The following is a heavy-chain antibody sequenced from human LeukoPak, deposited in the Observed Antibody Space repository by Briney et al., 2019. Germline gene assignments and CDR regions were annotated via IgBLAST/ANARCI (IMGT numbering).Heavy chain of an antibody. D-gene: IGHD2-15*01. Sequence: GASVKVSCKASGYTFTGYYLHWVRQAPGQGLEWMGIFHPSDFSTTYAQKFQGRVTMTRDMSTSTVYMELSSLRSEDTAVYYCARDIVLVVAATGPLGYWGQGTLVTVSS. CDR1: GYTFTGYY. CDR3: ARDIVLVVAATGPLGY. J-gene: IGHJ4*02. CDR2: FHPSDFST. V-gene: IGHV1-46*01.